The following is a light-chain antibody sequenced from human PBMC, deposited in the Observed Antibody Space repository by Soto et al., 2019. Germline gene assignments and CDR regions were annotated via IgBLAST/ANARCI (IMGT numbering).Light chain of an antibody. CDR1: SSDVGAYDY. CDR3: NSYAASGNLWV. J-gene: IGLJ3*02. CDR2: EIN. Sequence: QSALTQPPSASGSPGQSVTISCTGTSSDVGAYDYVSWYQQHPGKAPKLMIYEINKRPSGVPDRFSGSKSGNTASLTVSGLQAEDEADYYCNSYAASGNLWVFGGGTQLTVL. V-gene: IGLV2-8*01.